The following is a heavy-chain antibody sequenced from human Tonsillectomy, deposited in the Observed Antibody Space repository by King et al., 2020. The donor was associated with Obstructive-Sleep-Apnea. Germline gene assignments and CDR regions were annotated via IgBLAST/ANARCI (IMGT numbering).Heavy chain of an antibody. CDR1: GYSFTSYW. D-gene: IGHD3-3*01. J-gene: IGHJ5*02. CDR3: AGPESLRVLEWFPQS. V-gene: IGHV5-51*01. Sequence: DVQLVQSGAEVKKPGESLKISCKGSGYSFTSYWIGWVRQMPGKGLEWMGIIYPGDSDTRYSPSFQGQVTISADESISTAYLQWSSLKASDTAMYYCAGPESLRVLEWFPQSWGQGTLVTVSS. CDR2: IYPGDSDT.